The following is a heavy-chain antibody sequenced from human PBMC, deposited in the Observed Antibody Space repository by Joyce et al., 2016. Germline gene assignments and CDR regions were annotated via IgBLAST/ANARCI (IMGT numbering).Heavy chain of an antibody. Sequence: QVQLHQSGPGLVKPSQTLSPTCAISGDSVSSNSAAWIWIRQSPSRGLEWLGRTYYRSKWYNDYAVSVKSRMTINSDTSKNQLSLHLNAVTPEDTAIYYCARAGITIFGIITGAMDVWGQGTTVTVS. CDR3: ARAGITIFGIITGAMDV. V-gene: IGHV6-1*01. CDR1: GDSVSSNSAA. D-gene: IGHD3-3*01. CDR2: TYYRSKWYN. J-gene: IGHJ6*02.